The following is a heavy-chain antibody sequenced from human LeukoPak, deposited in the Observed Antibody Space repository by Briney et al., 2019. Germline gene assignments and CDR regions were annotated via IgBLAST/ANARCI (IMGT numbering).Heavy chain of an antibody. D-gene: IGHD4-17*01. J-gene: IGHJ4*01. CDR3: ARGYAYGDTGSFDY. V-gene: IGHV4-59*01. CDR1: GDSISSYY. Sequence: SETLSLTCTVSGDSISSYYWSWIRQPPGKGLEWIGYIYYSGSTKYNPSLKSRVTISVDTSKNQFSLRLRSMIAADTALYYCARGYAYGDTGSFDYWGHGALVTVSS. CDR2: IYYSGST.